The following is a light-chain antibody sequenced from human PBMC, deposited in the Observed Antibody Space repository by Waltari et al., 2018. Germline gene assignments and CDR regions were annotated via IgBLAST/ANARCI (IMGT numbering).Light chain of an antibody. CDR2: ATS. CDR1: QDITNA. CDR3: QQYFSVPLT. J-gene: IGKJ4*01. Sequence: IQMTQSPSSLSGFVGDRVTISCRASQDITNALAWYQHKLGRAPKLLMYATSKLEGGVPARFSGRGSGTTYTLTIDSLQSDDSASYFCQQYFSVPLTFGGGSKIEI. V-gene: IGKV1-NL1*01.